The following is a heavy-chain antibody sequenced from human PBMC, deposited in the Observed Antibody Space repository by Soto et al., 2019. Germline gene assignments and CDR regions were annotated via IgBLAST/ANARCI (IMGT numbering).Heavy chain of an antibody. J-gene: IGHJ4*02. Sequence: EVQLVESGGDLVQPGGSLRLSCAASGFTFSSSWMYWVRQAPGKGLVSVSRISPEGSTTTYADTVKGRFTSSRDNAKNTRYLPMNSLRAEDTAVYYCAVGSSGSPRWGQRTLVTVS. CDR1: GFTFSSSW. CDR3: AVGSSGSPR. V-gene: IGHV3-74*01. CDR2: ISPEGSTT. D-gene: IGHD1-26*01.